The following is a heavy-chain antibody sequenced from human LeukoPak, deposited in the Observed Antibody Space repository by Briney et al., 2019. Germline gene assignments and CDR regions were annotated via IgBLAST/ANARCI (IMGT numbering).Heavy chain of an antibody. CDR2: ISAYNGNT. V-gene: IGHV1-18*01. Sequence: ASVKVSCKASGYTFTSYGISWVRQAPGQGLEWMGWISAYNGNTNYAQKLQGRVTMTTDTSTSTAYMELRSLRSDDTAVYYCARDVRNYYYDSSGYSWDAFDIWGQGTMVTVSS. D-gene: IGHD3-22*01. CDR3: ARDVRNYYYDSSGYSWDAFDI. CDR1: GYTFTSYG. J-gene: IGHJ3*02.